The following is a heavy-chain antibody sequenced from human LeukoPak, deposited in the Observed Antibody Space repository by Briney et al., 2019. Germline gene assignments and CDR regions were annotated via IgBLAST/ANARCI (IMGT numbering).Heavy chain of an antibody. V-gene: IGHV3-23*01. J-gene: IGHJ4*02. Sequence: GGSLRLSCAASVFIFSNSSMNWVRQAPWKGLEWVSAISGGGGTTYYADPVKGRFTISRDNSKNTLYLQMNSLRAEDTAVYYCASHSSRHYYDSSGYSAIDYWGQGTLVTVSS. D-gene: IGHD3-22*01. CDR3: ASHSSRHYYDSSGYSAIDY. CDR2: ISGGGGTT. CDR1: VFIFSNSS.